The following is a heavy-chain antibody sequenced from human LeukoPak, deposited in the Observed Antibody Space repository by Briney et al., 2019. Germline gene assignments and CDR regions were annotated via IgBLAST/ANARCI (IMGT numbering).Heavy chain of an antibody. V-gene: IGHV4-39*01. CDR1: GGSISSSSYY. D-gene: IGHD3-22*01. Sequence: PSETLSLTCTVSGGSISSSSYYWGWLRQPPGKGLDWIGRIYYSGSTYYNPSLKRRVTISVDTSNNQFSLKLSSVTAADTAVYYCARQGRLLLQYYFDYWGQGTLVTVSS. CDR3: ARQGRLLLQYYFDY. J-gene: IGHJ4*02. CDR2: IYYSGST.